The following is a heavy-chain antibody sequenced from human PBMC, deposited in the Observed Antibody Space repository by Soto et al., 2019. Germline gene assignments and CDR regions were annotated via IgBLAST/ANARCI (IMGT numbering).Heavy chain of an antibody. Sequence: VQLVESGGDLVQPGGSLRLSCAASGFTFSSYEMNWVRQAPGKGLEWVSYISSTGTSMDYADSVKGRFTISRDNAKNSLHLQLNSLRDEDTVVYYCARETHFIDYWGQGTLVSVSA. CDR3: ARETHFIDY. CDR2: ISSTGTSM. CDR1: GFTFSSYE. V-gene: IGHV3-48*03. J-gene: IGHJ4*02.